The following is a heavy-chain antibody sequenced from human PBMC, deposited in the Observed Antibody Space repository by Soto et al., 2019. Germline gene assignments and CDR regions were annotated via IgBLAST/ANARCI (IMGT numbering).Heavy chain of an antibody. V-gene: IGHV4-4*02. Sequence: SETLSLTCAVSGGSISSSNWWSWVRQPPGKGLEWIGEIYHSGSTNYNPSLKSRVTISVDNSKNQFSLKLSSVTAADAAVYYCARAAMGGSSWPFDYWGQGTLVTVPQ. D-gene: IGHD6-13*01. J-gene: IGHJ4*02. CDR3: ARAAMGGSSWPFDY. CDR1: GGSISSSNW. CDR2: IYHSGST.